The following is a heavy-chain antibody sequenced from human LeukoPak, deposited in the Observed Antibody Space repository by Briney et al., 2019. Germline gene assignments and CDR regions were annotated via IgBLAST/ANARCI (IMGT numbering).Heavy chain of an antibody. CDR2: IFYSGRT. V-gene: IGHV4-39*01. CDR3: ARQAFDYYDSSGYYYPHYFDY. D-gene: IGHD3-22*01. J-gene: IGHJ4*02. Sequence: SQTLSLTCTVSGGSLSSSSYYWGWIRQPPGKGLEWIGSIFYSGRTYNNPSLKSRVTISVDTSKNQFSLKLSSVTAADTAVYYCARQAFDYYDSSGYYYPHYFDYWGQGTLVTVPS. CDR1: GGSLSSSSYY.